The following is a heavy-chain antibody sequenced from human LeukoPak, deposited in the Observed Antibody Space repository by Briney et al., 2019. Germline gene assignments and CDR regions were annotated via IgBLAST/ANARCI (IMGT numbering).Heavy chain of an antibody. D-gene: IGHD2-21*01. CDR3: ARQPPYSSTFDV. Sequence: PSETLSLTCTVSGGSINRSSYYWAWIRQPPGKGMEWIGSMRPSESTYYNPSLRSRVTISVDTSKNQFSLSLTSVTAADRAVYYCARQPPYSSTFDVWGQGTMVSVSS. CDR1: GGSINRSSYY. CDR2: MRPSEST. J-gene: IGHJ3*01. V-gene: IGHV4-39*01.